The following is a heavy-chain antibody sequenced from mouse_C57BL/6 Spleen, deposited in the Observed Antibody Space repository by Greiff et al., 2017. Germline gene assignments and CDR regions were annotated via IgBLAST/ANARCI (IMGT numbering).Heavy chain of an antibody. CDR2: IHPNSGST. CDR1: GYTFTSYW. J-gene: IGHJ4*01. Sequence: QVQLQQPGAELVKPGASVKLSCKASGYTFTSYWMHWVKQRPGQGLEWIGMIHPNSGSTNYNEKFKSKATLTVDKSSSTAYMQLSSLTSEDSAVYYCARSGFYYYGSSYNYAMDYWGQGTSVTVSS. D-gene: IGHD1-1*01. V-gene: IGHV1-64*01. CDR3: ARSGFYYYGSSYNYAMDY.